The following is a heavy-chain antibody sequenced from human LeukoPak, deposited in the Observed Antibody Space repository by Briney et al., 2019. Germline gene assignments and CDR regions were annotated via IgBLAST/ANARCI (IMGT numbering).Heavy chain of an antibody. CDR3: ARIRDGYNDAYDI. J-gene: IGHJ3*02. CDR1: GSSFINYY. D-gene: IGHD5-24*01. V-gene: IGHV1-46*04. Sequence: GASVKLSCKSSGSSFINYYINWVRQAPGQGLEWMGRINPSGDSTRFAQSLQGRLTMTRDMSTSTVDMELNSLRSEDTAVYYCARIRDGYNDAYDIWGQGTVVTVPS. CDR2: INPSGDST.